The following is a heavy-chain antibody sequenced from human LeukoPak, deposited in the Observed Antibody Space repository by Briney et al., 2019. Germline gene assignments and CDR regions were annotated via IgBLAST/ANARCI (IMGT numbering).Heavy chain of an antibody. CDR2: IYYSGST. CDR1: GGSISSYY. J-gene: IGHJ6*02. Sequence: PSEILSLTCTVSGGSISSYYWSWIRQPPGKGLEWIGYIYYSGSTNYNPSLKSRATISVDTSKNQFSLKLSSVTAADTAVYYCARGGNAAGTYYYYGMDVWGQGTTVTVSS. V-gene: IGHV4-59*01. CDR3: ARGGNAAGTYYYYGMDV. D-gene: IGHD6-13*01.